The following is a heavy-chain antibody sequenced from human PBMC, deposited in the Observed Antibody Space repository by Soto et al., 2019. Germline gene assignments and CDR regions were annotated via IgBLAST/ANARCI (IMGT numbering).Heavy chain of an antibody. J-gene: IGHJ4*02. D-gene: IGHD1-7*01. CDR2: ISGSGGST. Sequence: EVQLLESGGGLVQPGGSLRLSCAASGFTFSSYAMSWVRQAPGKGLEWVSAISGSGGSTYYADSVKGRFTISRDNSKNTLYLQMNSLRAEDTAVYYCAKSPLGRGITGTTSTFCYWGQGTLVTVSS. CDR1: GFTFSSYA. V-gene: IGHV3-23*01. CDR3: AKSPLGRGITGTTSTFCY.